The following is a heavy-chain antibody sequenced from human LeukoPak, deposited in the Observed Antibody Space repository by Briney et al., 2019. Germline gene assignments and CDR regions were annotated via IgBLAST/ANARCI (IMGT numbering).Heavy chain of an antibody. Sequence: SETLSLTCTVSGGSISSSSYYWGWIRQPPGKGLEWIGSIYYSGSTYYNPSLKSRVTISVDTSKNQFSLKLSSVTAADTAVYYCARLDTAMASLDWGQGTLVTVSS. CDR1: GGSISSSSYY. D-gene: IGHD5-18*01. J-gene: IGHJ4*02. CDR2: IYYSGST. V-gene: IGHV4-39*01. CDR3: ARLDTAMASLD.